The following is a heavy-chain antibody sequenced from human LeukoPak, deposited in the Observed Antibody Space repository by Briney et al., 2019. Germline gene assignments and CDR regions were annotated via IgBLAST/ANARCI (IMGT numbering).Heavy chain of an antibody. D-gene: IGHD2-2*01. CDR3: ARVVTPRYCTSPSCYWKGWFDP. J-gene: IGHJ5*02. V-gene: IGHV1-18*01. CDR1: GYTLTSYG. CDR2: ISAYNGNT. Sequence: GASVKVSCKASGYTLTSYGISWVRQAPGQGLEWMGWISAYNGNTNYAQKFQGRVTITADESASTAYMELSSLRSDDTAVYNCARVVTPRYCTSPSCYWKGWFDPWGQGTLVTVSS.